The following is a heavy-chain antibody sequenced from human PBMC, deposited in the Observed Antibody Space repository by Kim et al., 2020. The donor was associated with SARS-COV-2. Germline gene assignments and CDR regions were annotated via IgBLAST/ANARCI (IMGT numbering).Heavy chain of an antibody. J-gene: IGHJ6*03. CDR1: GYTFTSYA. CDR2: INAGNGNT. CDR3: ARSAVAGIWDTYYYYMDV. Sequence: DSVKVSCKASGYTFTSYAMHWVRQAPGQRLEWMGWINAGNGNTKYSQKFQGRVTITRDTSASTAYMELSSLRSEDTAVYYCARSAVAGIWDTYYYYMDVWGKGTTVTVSS. V-gene: IGHV1-3*01. D-gene: IGHD6-19*01.